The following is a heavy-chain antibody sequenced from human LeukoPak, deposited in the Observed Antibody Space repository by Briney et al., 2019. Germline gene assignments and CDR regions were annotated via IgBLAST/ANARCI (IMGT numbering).Heavy chain of an antibody. CDR3: ARSVVTLDFDY. CDR1: GYPFTGYY. J-gene: IGHJ4*02. CDR2: INPNSGGT. Sequence: ASVKVTCKASGYPFTGYYMHWVRQAPGQGLEWMGWINPNSGGTNYAQKFQGRVTMTRDTSISTAYMELSRLRSDDTAVYYCARSVVTLDFDYWGQGTLVTVSS. D-gene: IGHD4-23*01. V-gene: IGHV1-2*02.